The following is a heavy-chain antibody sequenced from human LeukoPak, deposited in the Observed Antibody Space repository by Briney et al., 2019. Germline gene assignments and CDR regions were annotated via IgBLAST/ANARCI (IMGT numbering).Heavy chain of an antibody. Sequence: SVKVSCKASGYTFTSYDINWVRQATGQGLEWMGWMNPNSGNTGYAQKFQGRVTMTRNTSISTAYMELSSLRSEDTAVYYCARVPPSVDTAMVFLDYWGQGTLVTVSS. D-gene: IGHD5-18*01. V-gene: IGHV1-8*01. J-gene: IGHJ4*02. CDR2: MNPNSGNT. CDR3: ARVPPSVDTAMVFLDY. CDR1: GYTFTSYD.